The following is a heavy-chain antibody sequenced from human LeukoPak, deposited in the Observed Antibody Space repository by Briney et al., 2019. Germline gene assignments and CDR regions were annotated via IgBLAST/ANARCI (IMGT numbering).Heavy chain of an antibody. V-gene: IGHV1-2*02. CDR3: ATAGATVLTPSGY. Sequence: ASVKVSCKASGYTFTDYFMHWVRQAPGQGLEWMGWINPNNGGTNYARKFQGRVTMTRDTSFKTAYMELSRLTSGDTAVYYCATAGATVLTPSGYWGQGTLVTVSS. CDR1: GYTFTDYF. D-gene: IGHD4-23*01. CDR2: INPNNGGT. J-gene: IGHJ4*02.